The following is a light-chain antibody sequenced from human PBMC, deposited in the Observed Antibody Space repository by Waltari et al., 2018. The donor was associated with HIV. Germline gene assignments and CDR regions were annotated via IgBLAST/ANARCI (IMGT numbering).Light chain of an antibody. V-gene: IGLV2-8*01. J-gene: IGLJ3*02. Sequence: QSALTQPPSASGSLGQSVTISCTGSSSDIGAYDSVSWFQQHPRSAPKLLLYEVTRRPSRVSGRFAGSRSGSTAFLTVAGLPPDEEATYFCSSYGDSLRVLFGGGTNVTVL. CDR2: EVT. CDR1: SSDIGAYDS. CDR3: SSYGDSLRVL.